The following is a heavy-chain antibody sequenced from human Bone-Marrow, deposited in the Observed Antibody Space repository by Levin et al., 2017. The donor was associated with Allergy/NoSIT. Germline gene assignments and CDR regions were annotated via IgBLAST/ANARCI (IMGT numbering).Heavy chain of an antibody. CDR1: GFSVRTYS. J-gene: IGHJ3*02. V-gene: IGHV3-53*01. Sequence: PGGSLRLSCAASGFSVRTYSMTWVRQAPGKGLEWVSLIYSGGSTYSADAVKGRFTISRDISNNILYLQMNSLRAEDTAVYYCATTQDLIVWKAFDIWGQGTMVTVSS. D-gene: IGHD2-8*01. CDR3: ATTQDLIVWKAFDI. CDR2: IYSGGST.